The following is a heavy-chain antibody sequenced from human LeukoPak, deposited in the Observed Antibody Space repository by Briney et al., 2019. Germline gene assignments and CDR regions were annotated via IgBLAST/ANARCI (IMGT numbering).Heavy chain of an antibody. CDR3: ARDAHCNSTSCPFQH. D-gene: IGHD2-2*01. CDR1: GFTFSSYS. V-gene: IGHV3-21*01. CDR2: ISSSSSYI. Sequence: PGGSLRLSCAASGFTFSSYSMNWVRQAPGKGLEWVSSISSSSSYIYYADSVKGRFTISRDNAKNSLYLQMNSLRAEDTAVYYCARDAHCNSTSCPFQHWGQGTLVTVSS. J-gene: IGHJ1*01.